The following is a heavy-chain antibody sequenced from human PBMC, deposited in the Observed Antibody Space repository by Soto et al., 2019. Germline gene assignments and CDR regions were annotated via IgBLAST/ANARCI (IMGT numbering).Heavy chain of an antibody. Sequence: QVQLQESGPGLVKPSQTLSLTCTVSGGSINSGGYYWSWIRQHPGKGLEWIGYIYYSRSTYHGPPLKSRVTISVDTSKNQFSLTLSSVPAADTAVYYLARGTSNALVAGIFDSWGRGTVVTVSA. D-gene: IGHD2-2*01. J-gene: IGHJ4*01. CDR3: ARGTSNALVAGIFDS. V-gene: IGHV4-31*03. CDR2: IYYSRST. CDR1: GGSINSGGYY.